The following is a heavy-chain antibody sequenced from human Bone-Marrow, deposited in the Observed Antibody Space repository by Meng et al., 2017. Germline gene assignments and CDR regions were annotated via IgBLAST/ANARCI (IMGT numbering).Heavy chain of an antibody. J-gene: IGHJ4*02. V-gene: IGHV4-4*02. Sequence: QAQLPEWCPGLVKPSGTLSLTCAVSGGSISSSNWWSWVGQPPGKGLEWIGEIYHSGSTNYNPSLKSRVTISVDKSKNQFSLKLSSVTAADTAVYYCARGSSSSWPNFDYWGQGTLVTVSS. D-gene: IGHD6-13*01. CDR3: ARGSSSSWPNFDY. CDR2: IYHSGST. CDR1: GGSISSSNW.